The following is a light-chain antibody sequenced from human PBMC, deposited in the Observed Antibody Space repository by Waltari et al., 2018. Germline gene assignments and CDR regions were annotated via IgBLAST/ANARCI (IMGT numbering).Light chain of an antibody. CDR1: QTVRTC. Sequence: SYRASQTVRTCLAWYQQKPGQAPRLLIFDASSRATGIPAKFRGSGSGTDFTLTVSNLEPEDFAVYYCQQRSNWPYTFGQGTRVDIK. J-gene: IGKJ2*01. CDR2: DAS. V-gene: IGKV3-11*01. CDR3: QQRSNWPYT.